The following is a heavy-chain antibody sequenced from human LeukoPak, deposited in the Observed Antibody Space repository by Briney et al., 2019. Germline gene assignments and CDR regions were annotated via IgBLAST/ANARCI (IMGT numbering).Heavy chain of an antibody. CDR2: ISASGDYT. V-gene: IGHV3-23*01. CDR3: AKDGVHTDIVVVVAAPDY. CDR1: GFTFSNYA. D-gene: IGHD2-15*01. J-gene: IGHJ4*02. Sequence: PGGSLRLSCAASGFTFSNYAMTWVRQAPGKGLEWVSGISASGDYTYYADSVKGRFTISRDNSKNTLYLQMNSLRAEDTAIYYCAKDGVHTDIVVVVAAPDYRGQGTLVTVSS.